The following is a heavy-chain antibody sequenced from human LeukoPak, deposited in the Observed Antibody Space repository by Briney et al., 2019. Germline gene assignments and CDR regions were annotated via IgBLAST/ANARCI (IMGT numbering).Heavy chain of an antibody. V-gene: IGHV3-23*01. J-gene: IGHJ4*02. D-gene: IGHD4-17*01. CDR3: AKDIYAYVTNCFFDY. Sequence: GGSLRLSCAASGFTLSSYAMSWVRQAPGTGLEWVSGSTVGGTNTHYADSVKGRFTISRDHSKNMLYLQMNSLRAEDTAIYYCAKDIYAYVTNCFFDYWGQGSLVTVSS. CDR2: STVGGTNT. CDR1: GFTLSSYA.